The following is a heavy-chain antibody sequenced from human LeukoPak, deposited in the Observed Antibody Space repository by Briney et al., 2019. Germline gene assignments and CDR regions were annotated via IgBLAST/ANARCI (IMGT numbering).Heavy chain of an antibody. D-gene: IGHD1-1*01. J-gene: IGHJ4*02. V-gene: IGHV3-30-3*01. CDR1: GFTLSSYA. CDR3: ARDKSNAIDY. CDR2: ISYDGSNK. Sequence: GGSLRLSCAASGFTLSSYAIHGVRHAPDKGLEWVAVISYDGSNKYYADSVKGRFTISRDNSKNTLYLQMNSLRAEDTAVYYCARDKSNAIDYWGQGTLVTVSS.